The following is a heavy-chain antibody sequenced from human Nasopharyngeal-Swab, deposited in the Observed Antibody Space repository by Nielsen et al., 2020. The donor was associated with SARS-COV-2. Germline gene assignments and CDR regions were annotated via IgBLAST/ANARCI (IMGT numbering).Heavy chain of an antibody. J-gene: IGHJ4*02. CDR2: ISSSSSYT. V-gene: IGHV3-11*06. D-gene: IGHD3-3*01. CDR1: GFTFSDYY. CDR3: ARAQMLTIFGVVIMGPFDY. Sequence: GESLKISCAASGFTFSDYYMSWIRQAPGKGLEWVSYISSSSSYTNYADSVKGRFTISRDNAKNSLYLQMNSLRAEDTAVYYCARAQMLTIFGVVIMGPFDYWGQGTLVTVSS.